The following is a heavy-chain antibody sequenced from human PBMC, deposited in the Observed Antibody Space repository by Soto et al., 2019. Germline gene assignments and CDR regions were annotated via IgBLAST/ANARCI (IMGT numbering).Heavy chain of an antibody. D-gene: IGHD2-2*01. J-gene: IGHJ3*02. Sequence: QLVESGGGLVEPGESLRLSCAASGFTFSRYYMNWVRQAPGKGLEWVSSISSTSTYTHYADSLKGRFTISRDNTKQILYLQMDSLRVEDTAVYYCARDDVLSSTNVKAFDMWGQGTKVTVSS. V-gene: IGHV3-21*01. CDR3: ARDDVLSSTNVKAFDM. CDR1: GFTFSRYY. CDR2: ISSTSTYT.